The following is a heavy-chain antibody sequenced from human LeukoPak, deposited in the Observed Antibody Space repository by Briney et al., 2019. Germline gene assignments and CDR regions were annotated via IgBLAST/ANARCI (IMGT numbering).Heavy chain of an antibody. J-gene: IGHJ4*02. D-gene: IGHD3-10*01. CDR2: IAGSNGNT. Sequence: GASVKVSCKASGYTFTTHGISWVRQAPGQGLEWMGWIAGSNGNTNYAEGLQGRVTMTTGTSTRTAYMELRSLRSDDAAVYYCARIDLAYGSGTYYSSYFEYWGQGTLVTVSS. V-gene: IGHV1-18*01. CDR3: ARIDLAYGSGTYYSSYFEY. CDR1: GYTFTTHG.